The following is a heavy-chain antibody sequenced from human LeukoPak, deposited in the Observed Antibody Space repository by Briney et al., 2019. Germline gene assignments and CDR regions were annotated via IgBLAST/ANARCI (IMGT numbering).Heavy chain of an antibody. J-gene: IGHJ5*02. CDR3: ARDGSGTWLDP. Sequence: SVKVSCKASGGTFSSYAISWVRQAPGQGLEWMGRIIPIFGIANYAQKFQGRVTITADKSTSTAYMELSSLRSEDTAVYYCARDGSGTWLDPWGQGTLVTVSS. CDR1: GGTFSSYA. D-gene: IGHD3-10*01. V-gene: IGHV1-69*04. CDR2: IIPIFGIA.